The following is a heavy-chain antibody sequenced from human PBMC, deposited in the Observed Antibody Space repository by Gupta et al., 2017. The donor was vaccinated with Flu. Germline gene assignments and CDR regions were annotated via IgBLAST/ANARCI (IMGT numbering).Heavy chain of an antibody. V-gene: IGHV3-23*01. CDR3: ARIGSPHDSGRYGPV. D-gene: IGHD3-22*01. CDR2: FGRDAVTT. CDR1: GFNFTNYA. Sequence: EVQLLESGGELVQTGGSLRLSGAASGFNFTNYAMSWVRKAPGKGLEWLSVFGRDAVTTFYADSVKGRFTISRDNSRDTVFLQMSSLRAEDTAVYYCARIGSPHDSGRYGPVWGQGTLLTVSS. J-gene: IGHJ4*02.